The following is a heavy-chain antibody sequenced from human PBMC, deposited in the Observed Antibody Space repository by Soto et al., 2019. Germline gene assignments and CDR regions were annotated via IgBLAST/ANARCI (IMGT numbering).Heavy chain of an antibody. J-gene: IGHJ5*02. Sequence: GGSLRLSCTTSGFSFGDYAMTWVRQAPGKGLEWVGFIRNPGYGGTTEYATSVKGRFIISRDDSMSSAYLQLNSLKVDDSVVYYCVRGSFGYYGPWGQGTLVTVSS. CDR2: IRNPGYGGTT. CDR3: VRGSFGYYGP. V-gene: IGHV3-49*04. D-gene: IGHD3-3*01. CDR1: GFSFGDYA.